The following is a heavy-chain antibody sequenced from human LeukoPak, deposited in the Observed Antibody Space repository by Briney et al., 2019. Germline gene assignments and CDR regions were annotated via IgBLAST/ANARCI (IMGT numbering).Heavy chain of an antibody. CDR2: ISGSGATR. J-gene: IGHJ4*02. CDR1: GFTFTSYA. Sequence: GGSLRLSCAASGFTFTSYAMSWVRQAPGKGLEWVSAISGSGATRYYADSVKGRFTISRDNSKNTLYLQMNSLRAEDTAVYYCAKSGGYQGYFDYWGQGTLVTVSS. CDR3: AKSGGYQGYFDY. V-gene: IGHV3-23*01. D-gene: IGHD3-16*01.